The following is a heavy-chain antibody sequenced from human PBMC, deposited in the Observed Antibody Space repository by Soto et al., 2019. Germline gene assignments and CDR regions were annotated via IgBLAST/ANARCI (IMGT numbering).Heavy chain of an antibody. CDR1: GGSISSYY. CDR3: ARESVDNWFDP. J-gene: IGHJ5*02. Sequence: SETLSLTCTVSGGSISSYYWSWIRQPPGKGLEWIGYIYYSGSTNYNPSLKSRVTISVDTSKNQFSLKLRSVTAADTAVYYCARESVDNWFDPWGQGTLVTVSS. V-gene: IGHV4-59*01. CDR2: IYYSGST.